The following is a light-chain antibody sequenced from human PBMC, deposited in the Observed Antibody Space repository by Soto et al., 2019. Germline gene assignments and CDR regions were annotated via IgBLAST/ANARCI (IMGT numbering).Light chain of an antibody. V-gene: IGLV2-14*01. CDR1: SGDIGSYNR. CDR2: EVT. CDR3: SSYTNINTRAGV. Sequence: QSVLTQPPSASGTPGQRVTISCTGTSGDIGSYNRVSWYQQHPGKAPKLIIYEVTDRPSGVSNRFSGSKSGNTASLTISGLQAEDEAEYYCSSYTNINTRAGVFGTGTKLTVL. J-gene: IGLJ1*01.